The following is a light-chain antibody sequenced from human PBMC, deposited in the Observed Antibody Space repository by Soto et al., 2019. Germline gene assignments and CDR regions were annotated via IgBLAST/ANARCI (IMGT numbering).Light chain of an antibody. V-gene: IGKV3-11*01. CDR3: QQRSNWPPT. Sequence: EIVLTQSPAILSLSPGERANLSCRASQSVSSFLAWYQQRPGQAPRLLIYDASNRATGIPAKFSGSGSGTDFTLTISTLEPEDFAVYYCQQRSNWPPTFGGGTKLEIK. J-gene: IGKJ4*01. CDR2: DAS. CDR1: QSVSSF.